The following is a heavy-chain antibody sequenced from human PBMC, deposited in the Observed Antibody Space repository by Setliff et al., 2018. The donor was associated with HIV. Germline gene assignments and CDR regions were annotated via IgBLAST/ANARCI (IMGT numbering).Heavy chain of an antibody. CDR2: INPSGGST. J-gene: IGHJ4*02. Sequence: ASVKVSCKASGYTFTSYYMHWVRQAPGQGLEWMGIINPSGGSTSYAQKFQGRVTMTRDTSTSTVYMELSSLRSEGTAVYYCARAYGDSSGWYGYFEYWGQGTLVTVSS. CDR3: ARAYGDSSGWYGYFEY. V-gene: IGHV1-46*01. D-gene: IGHD6-19*01. CDR1: GYTFTSYY.